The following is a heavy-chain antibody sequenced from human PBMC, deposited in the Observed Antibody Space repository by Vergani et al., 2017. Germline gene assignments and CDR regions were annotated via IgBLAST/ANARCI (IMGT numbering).Heavy chain of an antibody. CDR1: GFTSSYYG. Sequence: QVHLVESGGGVVQPGRSLRLSCVVSGFTSSYYGMHWVRQAPGKGLEWVAVISYDGTQKYYADSVKGRFTISRDNSKSTLYLQMNSLRTEDTAVYYCATKSCGTPGCQIGYFRGWGQGTLATVSS. CDR3: ATKSCGTPGCQIGYFRG. V-gene: IGHV3-30*03. D-gene: IGHD1-1*01. CDR2: ISYDGTQK. J-gene: IGHJ1*01.